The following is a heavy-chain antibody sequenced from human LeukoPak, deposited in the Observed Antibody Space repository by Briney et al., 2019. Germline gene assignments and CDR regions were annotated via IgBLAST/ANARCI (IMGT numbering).Heavy chain of an antibody. D-gene: IGHD3-10*01. CDR2: IYHSGST. J-gene: IGHJ2*01. CDR1: GGSISSGGYS. CDR3: ARGTRYGSGSYYPLFDL. Sequence: SETLSLTCAVSGGSISSGGYSWSWIRQPPGKGLEWIGYIYHSGSTYYNPSLKSRVTISVDRSKNQFSLKLSSVTAADTAVYYCARGTRYGSGSYYPLFDLWGRGTLVTVSS. V-gene: IGHV4-30-2*01.